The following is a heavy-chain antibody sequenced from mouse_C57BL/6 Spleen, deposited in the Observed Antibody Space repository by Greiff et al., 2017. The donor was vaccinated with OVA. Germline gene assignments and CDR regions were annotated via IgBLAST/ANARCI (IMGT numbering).Heavy chain of an antibody. Sequence: VQLQQSGAELVRPGASVTLSCKASGYTFTDYEMHWVKQTPVHGLEWIGAIDPETGGTAYNQTFKGKAILTAAKSSSTAYMELRSLTAEDSAVYYCTRGGRFEGAMDYWGQGTSVTVSS. V-gene: IGHV1-15*01. CDR1: GYTFTDYE. CDR3: TRGGRFEGAMDY. J-gene: IGHJ4*01. CDR2: IDPETGGT.